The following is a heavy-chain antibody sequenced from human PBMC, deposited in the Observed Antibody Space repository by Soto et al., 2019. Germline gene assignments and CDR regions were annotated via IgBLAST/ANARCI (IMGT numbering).Heavy chain of an antibody. Sequence: SLRLSCAASGFTFSSYGVHWVRQAPVKGLEWVAVIWYDGSNKYYADSVKGRFTISRDNSKNTLYLQMNSLRAEDTAVYYCARDRSGYDILTGLNLNWFDPWGQGTLVTVSS. CDR1: GFTFSSYG. V-gene: IGHV3-33*01. CDR3: ARDRSGYDILTGLNLNWFDP. J-gene: IGHJ5*02. CDR2: IWYDGSNK. D-gene: IGHD3-9*01.